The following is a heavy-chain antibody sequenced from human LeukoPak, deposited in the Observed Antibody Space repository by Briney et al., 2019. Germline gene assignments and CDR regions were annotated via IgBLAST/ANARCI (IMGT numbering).Heavy chain of an antibody. V-gene: IGHV4-34*01. J-gene: IGHJ4*02. CDR3: ARGTGSSWYGGPFDS. D-gene: IGHD6-13*01. Sequence: SETLSLTCAVYGGSFSGYYWSWIRQPTGKGLDWTREINHRRSTNYKPSLKSRVTTSVDTSKNQFSLKLSSVTAADTAVYYCARGTGSSWYGGPFDSWGQGTLVTVSS. CDR1: GGSFSGYY. CDR2: INHRRST.